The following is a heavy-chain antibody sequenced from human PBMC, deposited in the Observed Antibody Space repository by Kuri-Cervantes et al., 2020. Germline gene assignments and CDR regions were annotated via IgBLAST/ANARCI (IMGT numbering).Heavy chain of an antibody. CDR3: ATSGYCSGGSCYSGGFYFDY. CDR1: GGSMSSYY. V-gene: IGHV4-59*12. D-gene: IGHD2-15*01. Sequence: GSLRLSCTVSGGSMSSYYWSWIRQPPGKGLEWIGYIYYSGSTNYNPSLKSRVTISVDTSKNQFSLKLSSVTAADTAVYYCATSGYCSGGSCYSGGFYFDYWGQGTLVTVSS. CDR2: IYYSGST. J-gene: IGHJ4*02.